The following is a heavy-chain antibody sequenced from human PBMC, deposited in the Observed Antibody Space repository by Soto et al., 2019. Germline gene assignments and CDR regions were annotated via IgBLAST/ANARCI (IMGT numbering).Heavy chain of an antibody. D-gene: IGHD5-12*01. CDR3: ARDRYSGYDY. J-gene: IGHJ4*02. V-gene: IGHV4-59*01. CDR1: GGSISSYY. CDR2: IYYSGST. Sequence: SETLSLTCTVSGGSISSYYWSWIRQPPGKGLEWIGYIYYSGSTNYNPSLKSRVTISVDTSKNQFSLKLSSVTAADTAVYYCARDRYSGYDYWGQGTLVTVSS.